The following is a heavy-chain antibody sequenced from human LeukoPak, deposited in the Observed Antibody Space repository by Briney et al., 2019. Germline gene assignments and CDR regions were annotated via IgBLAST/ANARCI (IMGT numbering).Heavy chain of an antibody. CDR2: ISGSGAGT. CDR3: ARDSIQSSSPTVSDAFDI. D-gene: IGHD6-6*01. Sequence: PGGSLRLSCAASGFTFSSYAISWVRQAPGKGLEWVSAISGSGAGTYYADSVKGRFTISRDHSKNTLYLQMNSLRAEDTAVYYCARDSIQSSSPTVSDAFDIWGQGTMVTVSS. CDR1: GFTFSSYA. V-gene: IGHV3-23*01. J-gene: IGHJ3*02.